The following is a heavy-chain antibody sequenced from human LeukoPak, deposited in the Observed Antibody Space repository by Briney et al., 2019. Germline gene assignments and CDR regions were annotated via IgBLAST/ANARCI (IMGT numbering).Heavy chain of an antibody. D-gene: IGHD3-16*02. J-gene: IGHJ4*02. CDR2: ISSSGSTI. Sequence: GGSLRLSCAASGFTFSSYEMNWVRQAPGKGLEWVSYISSSGSTIYYADSVKGRFTISRDNAKNSLYLQMNSLRAEDTAVYYCAKQDYVWGSYRLDYWGQGTLVTVSS. CDR1: GFTFSSYE. CDR3: AKQDYVWGSYRLDY. V-gene: IGHV3-48*03.